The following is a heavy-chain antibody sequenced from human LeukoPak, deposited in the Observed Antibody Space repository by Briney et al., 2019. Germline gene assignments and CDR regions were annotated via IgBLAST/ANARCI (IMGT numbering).Heavy chain of an antibody. CDR3: ANGYDFWSGYYHELYYFDY. V-gene: IGHV3-30*02. D-gene: IGHD3-3*01. CDR2: IRYDGSNK. Sequence: GGSLRLSCAASGFTFSSYGMHWVRQAPGKGLEWVAFIRYDGSNKYYADSVKGRFTISRDNSKNTLHLQMNSLRAEDTAVYYCANGYDFWSGYYHELYYFDYWGQGTLVTVSS. J-gene: IGHJ4*02. CDR1: GFTFSSYG.